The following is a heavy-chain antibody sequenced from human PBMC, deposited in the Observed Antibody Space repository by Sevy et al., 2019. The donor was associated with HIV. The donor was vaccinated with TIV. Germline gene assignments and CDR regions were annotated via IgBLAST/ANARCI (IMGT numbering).Heavy chain of an antibody. CDR3: AREGETSGHAGAFDI. V-gene: IGHV3-30*04. CDR1: GINFRNSI. Sequence: GGSLRLSCSASGINFRNSIFHWVRQAPGKGLEWVALMSFDGSIQYFGDSEMGRLTISRHDSKNTFYLQVNSLRVEDTAVHYCAREGETSGHAGAFDIWGQGTMVTVSS. J-gene: IGHJ3*02. CDR2: MSFDGSIQ. D-gene: IGHD1-26*01.